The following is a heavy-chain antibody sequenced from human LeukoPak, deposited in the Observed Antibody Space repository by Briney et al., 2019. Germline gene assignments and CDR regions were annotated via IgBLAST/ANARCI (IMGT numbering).Heavy chain of an antibody. J-gene: IGHJ6*03. D-gene: IGHD3-10*01. CDR1: GGTFSSYA. CDR2: MNPNSGNT. V-gene: IGHV1-8*03. Sequence: ASVKVSCKASGGTFSSYAISWVRQAPGQGLEWVGWMNPNSGNTGSAQKVQGRITITMNTSISTAYMELSSLRSEDTAVYYCARIYYRRSDYHYYYMDVWGEGTTVTVSS. CDR3: ARIYYRRSDYHYYYMDV.